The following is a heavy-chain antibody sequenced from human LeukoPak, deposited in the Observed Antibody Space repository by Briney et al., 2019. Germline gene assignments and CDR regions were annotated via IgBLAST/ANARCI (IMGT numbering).Heavy chain of an antibody. CDR2: IEYGESTT. Sequence: GSLRLSCMVSGFTLSSYEMSWIRQAPGKGLEWVSSIEYGESTTHYADSVRGRFTISRDNYKNTLYLQLTSLSDDDTAVYFCAGAYSAYDPFDYWGQGILVTVSS. CDR1: GFTLSSYE. CDR3: AGAYSAYDPFDY. V-gene: IGHV3-23*01. D-gene: IGHD5-12*01. J-gene: IGHJ4*02.